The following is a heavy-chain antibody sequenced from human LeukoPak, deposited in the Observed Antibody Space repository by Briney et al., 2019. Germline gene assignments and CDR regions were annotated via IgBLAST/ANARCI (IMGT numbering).Heavy chain of an antibody. J-gene: IGHJ4*02. CDR2: IYHSGST. V-gene: IGHV4-38-2*01. Sequence: ASETLSLACAVSRYSISSGYYWGWIRQPPGKGLEWIGSIYHSGSTYYNPSLKSRVTISVDTSKNQFSLKLSSVTAADTAVYYCARWYSSSGYFDYWGQGTLVTVSS. CDR1: RYSISSGYY. CDR3: ARWYSSSGYFDY. D-gene: IGHD6-6*01.